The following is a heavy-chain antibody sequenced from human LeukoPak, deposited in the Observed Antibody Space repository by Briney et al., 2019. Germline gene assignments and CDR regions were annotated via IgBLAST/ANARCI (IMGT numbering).Heavy chain of an antibody. D-gene: IGHD6-13*01. Sequence: SETLSLTCTVSDYSISSGYYWGWIRQSPRKGLEWIGTIYHSGSAYYNPSLKTRVTISVDTSKNQFSLTLTSVTAADTAVYYCARAYSSSWCDAFDIWGQGTMVTVSS. CDR3: ARAYSSSWCDAFDI. J-gene: IGHJ3*02. CDR2: IYHSGSA. V-gene: IGHV4-38-2*02. CDR1: DYSISSGYY.